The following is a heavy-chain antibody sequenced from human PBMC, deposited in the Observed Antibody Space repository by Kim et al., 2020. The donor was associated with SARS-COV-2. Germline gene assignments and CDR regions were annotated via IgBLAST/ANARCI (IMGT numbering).Heavy chain of an antibody. CDR2: IYYSGST. CDR1: GGSISSSSYY. V-gene: IGHV4-39*01. D-gene: IGHD3-10*01. Sequence: SETLSLTCTVSGGSISSSSYYWGWIRQPPGKGLEWIGSIYYSGSTYYNPFLKSRVTISVDTSKNQYSLKLSSVTAADTAVYYCARQRGLLWFGELLISWIDPWGQGTLVTVSS. CDR3: ARQRGLLWFGELLISWIDP. J-gene: IGHJ5*02.